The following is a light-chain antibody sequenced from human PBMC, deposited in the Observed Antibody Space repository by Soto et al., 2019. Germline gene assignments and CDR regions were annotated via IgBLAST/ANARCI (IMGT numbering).Light chain of an antibody. CDR3: QQYNKCPLT. CDR1: QSVSSN. Sequence: EIVMTQSPATLSVSPGERATLSCRASQSVSSNLAWYQQKPCHAPRLLIYHASTSATGIPARFSGSGSGTEFTLTISSLQSEDFAVYYCQQYNKCPLTFGGGTKVVIK. J-gene: IGKJ4*01. CDR2: HAS. V-gene: IGKV3-15*01.